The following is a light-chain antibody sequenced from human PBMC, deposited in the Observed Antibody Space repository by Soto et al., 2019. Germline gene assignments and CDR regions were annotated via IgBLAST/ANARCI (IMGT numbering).Light chain of an antibody. CDR2: EAS. CDR1: QTVSSS. CDR3: QQRSNWPSIT. J-gene: IGKJ5*01. V-gene: IGKV3-11*01. Sequence: EIVLTQSPATLSLSPGERATLSCRASQTVSSSLAWYQQKPGQAPRLLIYEASNRATGIPARFSGSGSGADFTLTINSLEPEDSAVYYCQQRSNWPSITFGQGTRLEIK.